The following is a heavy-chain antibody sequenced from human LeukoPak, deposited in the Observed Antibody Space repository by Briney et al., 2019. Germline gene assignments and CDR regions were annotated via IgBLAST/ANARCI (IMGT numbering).Heavy chain of an antibody. D-gene: IGHD6-25*01. CDR1: GFTFSSYW. CDR2: IGSSGSPI. Sequence: GGSLRLSCAASGFTFSSYWMHWVRQAPVKGLEWVSYIGSSGSPIYYADSVKGRFTISRDNAKNSLYLQMNSLRAEDTAVYYCARLGSGSDYWGQGTLVTVSS. J-gene: IGHJ4*02. V-gene: IGHV3-48*04. CDR3: ARLGSGSDY.